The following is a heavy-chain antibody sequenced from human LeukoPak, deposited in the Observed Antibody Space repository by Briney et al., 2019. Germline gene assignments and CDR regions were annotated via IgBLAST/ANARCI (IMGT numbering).Heavy chain of an antibody. V-gene: IGHV3-23*01. J-gene: IGHJ2*01. CDR2: ISGSGGST. CDR3: AKEAGYWYFDL. Sequence: VGSLRLSCAASGFTFSSYSMNWARQAPGKGLEWVSAISGSGGSTYYADSVKGRFTISRDNSKNTLYLQMNSLRAEDTAVYYCAKEAGYWYFDLWGRGTLVTVSS. CDR1: GFTFSSYS.